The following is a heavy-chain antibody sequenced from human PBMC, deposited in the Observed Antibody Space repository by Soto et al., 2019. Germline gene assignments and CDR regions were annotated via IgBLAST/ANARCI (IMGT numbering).Heavy chain of an antibody. J-gene: IGHJ4*02. D-gene: IGHD1-26*01. Sequence: EVQLVESGGGLIQPGGSLRLSCAASGFSVSSYYMSWVRQAPGKGLEWVSVIYNSGGTYYADSVKGRFTISRDNSKNTLYLKMNSLRPADTPMNTGARDLGGYLASGAQGTVAT. CDR2: IYNSGGT. V-gene: IGHV3-53*01. CDR1: GFSVSSYY. CDR3: ARDLGGYLAS.